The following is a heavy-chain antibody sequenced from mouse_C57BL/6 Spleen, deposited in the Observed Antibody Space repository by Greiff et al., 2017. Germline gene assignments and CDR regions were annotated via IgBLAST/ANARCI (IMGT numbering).Heavy chain of an antibody. CDR1: GYTFTSYW. V-gene: IGHV1-52*01. CDR2: IDPSDSET. J-gene: IGHJ4*01. D-gene: IGHD2-1*01. Sequence: QVQLKQSGAELVRPGSSVKLSCKASGYTFTSYWMHWVKQRPIQGLEWIGNIDPSDSETHYNQKFKDKATLTVDKSSSTAYMQLSSLTSEDSAVYYCAREDGNYYAMDYWGQGTSVTVSS. CDR3: AREDGNYYAMDY.